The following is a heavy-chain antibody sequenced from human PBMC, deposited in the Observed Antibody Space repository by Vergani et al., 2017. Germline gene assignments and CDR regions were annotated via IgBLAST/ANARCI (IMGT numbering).Heavy chain of an antibody. CDR3: AGVVPAAILYWYFDL. J-gene: IGHJ2*01. V-gene: IGHV4-4*02. D-gene: IGHD2-2*01. CDR2: IFHSGST. Sequence: QVQLQESDPGLVKPSGTLSLTCAVSDGSIISSNWWSWVRQPPGKGLEWIGEIFHSGSTNYNPSLKSRVTISVDKSKNQFSLKLSSVTAADTAVYYCAGVVPAAILYWYFDLWGRGTLVTVSS. CDR1: DGSIISSNW.